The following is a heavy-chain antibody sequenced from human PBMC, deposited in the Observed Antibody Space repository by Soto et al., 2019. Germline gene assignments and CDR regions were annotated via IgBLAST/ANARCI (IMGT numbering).Heavy chain of an antibody. Sequence: GGSLRLSCAASGFTFDDYAMHWVRQAPGKGLEWVSGISWNSGSIGYADSVKGRFTISRDNAKNSLYLQMNSLRAEDTALYYCAKDKDPGYSSGWPDFDYWGQGTLVTVSS. V-gene: IGHV3-9*01. CDR1: GFTFDDYA. J-gene: IGHJ4*02. D-gene: IGHD6-19*01. CDR2: ISWNSGSI. CDR3: AKDKDPGYSSGWPDFDY.